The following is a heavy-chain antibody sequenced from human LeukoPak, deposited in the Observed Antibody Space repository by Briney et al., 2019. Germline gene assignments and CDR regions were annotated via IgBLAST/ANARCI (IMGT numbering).Heavy chain of an antibody. Sequence: SETLSLTCTVSGGSISSSSNFWGWLRQPPGKGLEWIGGISYSGSTYYNPSLKSRVTISVDTSKNQFSLKLSSVTAADTAVYYCARLTPYSGSPLGDYWGQGTLVTVSS. D-gene: IGHD1-26*01. CDR2: ISYSGST. V-gene: IGHV4-39*01. CDR3: ARLTPYSGSPLGDY. J-gene: IGHJ4*02. CDR1: GGSISSSSNF.